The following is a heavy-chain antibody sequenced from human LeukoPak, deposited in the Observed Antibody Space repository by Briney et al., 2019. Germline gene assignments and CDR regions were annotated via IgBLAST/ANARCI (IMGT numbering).Heavy chain of an antibody. J-gene: IGHJ4*02. CDR1: GFMLSSYW. CDR2: IKQDGSEK. CDR3: ARCIMGYSGYDLDY. Sequence: GGSLRLSCAASGFMLSSYWMSWVRQAPGKGLEWVANIKQDGSEKYYVDSVKGRFTISRDNAKNSLFLQMNRLRAEDTAVYYCARCIMGYSGYDLDYWGQGTLVTVSS. D-gene: IGHD5-12*01. V-gene: IGHV3-7*01.